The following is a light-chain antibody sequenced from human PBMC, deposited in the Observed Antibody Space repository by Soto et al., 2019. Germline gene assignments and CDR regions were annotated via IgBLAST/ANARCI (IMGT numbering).Light chain of an antibody. CDR2: EVS. J-gene: IGLJ1*01. CDR3: SSYTISSPYV. CDR1: SSDIGGYIN. V-gene: IGLV2-14*01. Sequence: QSALTQPASVSGSAGQSITISCTGTSSDIGGYINVSWYQHHPGKSPKLLVTEVSDRPSGFSSRFSGSKSGNTASLSISGLQPEDEDDYYCSSYTISSPYVFGTGTKVTVL.